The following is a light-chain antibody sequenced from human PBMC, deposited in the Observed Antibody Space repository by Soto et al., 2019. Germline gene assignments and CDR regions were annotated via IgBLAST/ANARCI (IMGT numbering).Light chain of an antibody. V-gene: IGKV3D-20*02. CDR3: QQHSNWPIT. CDR2: VAS. J-gene: IGKJ5*01. Sequence: ENVLTQSPGTLSLTLGERAIVSCRASQSVTNNNLAWYQQKPGQAPRLLIYVASSRATGIPARFSGGGSATDFTLTISSLEPEDFAIYYCQQHSNWPITFGQGTRLEI. CDR1: QSVTNNN.